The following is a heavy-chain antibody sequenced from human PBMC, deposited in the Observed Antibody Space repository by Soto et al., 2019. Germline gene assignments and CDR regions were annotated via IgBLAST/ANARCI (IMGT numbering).Heavy chain of an antibody. V-gene: IGHV1-18*01. CDR3: ARGYYDILSGLGWFDP. Sequence: ASVRVSCKASGYTFTSYGISWVRQAPGQGLEWMGWISAYNGNTNYAQKLQGRVTMTTDTSTSTAYMELRSLRSDDTAVYYCARGYYDILSGLGWFDPWGQGTLVTVSS. D-gene: IGHD3-9*01. J-gene: IGHJ5*02. CDR1: GYTFTSYG. CDR2: ISAYNGNT.